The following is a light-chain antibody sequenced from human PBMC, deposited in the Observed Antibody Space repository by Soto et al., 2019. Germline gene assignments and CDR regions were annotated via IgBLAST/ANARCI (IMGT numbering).Light chain of an antibody. J-gene: IGLJ1*01. CDR3: AAWDDSLTGPV. CDR1: NSNIASNT. Sequence: QSALTQPPSASGTPGQTVSISCSGSNSNIASNTVNWYQHLPGTAPKLLIYYNNQRPSGVPDRFSGSKSGTSASLAISGLQSEDEADYYCAAWDDSLTGPVFGTGTKVTVL. V-gene: IGLV1-44*01. CDR2: YNN.